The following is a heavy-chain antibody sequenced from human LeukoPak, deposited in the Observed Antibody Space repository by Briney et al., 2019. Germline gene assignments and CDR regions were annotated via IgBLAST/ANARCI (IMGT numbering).Heavy chain of an antibody. CDR2: IYPGDSDS. D-gene: IGHD3-10*01. V-gene: IGHV5-51*01. CDR1: GCSFTNYW. Sequence: HGESLKISCKGSGCSFTNYWIGWVRQMPGKGLEWMGIIYPGDSDSRYSPSFQGQVTISADKSISTAYLQWSSLKASDTAIYYCARPKGLYYYGSGSFSFDYWGQGTLVTVSS. CDR3: ARPKGLYYYGSGSFSFDY. J-gene: IGHJ4*02.